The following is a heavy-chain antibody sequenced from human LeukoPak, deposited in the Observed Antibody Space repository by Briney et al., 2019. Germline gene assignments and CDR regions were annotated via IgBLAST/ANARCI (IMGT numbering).Heavy chain of an antibody. V-gene: IGHV7-4-1*02. J-gene: IGHJ3*02. Sequence: GASVKVSCKASGYTFTSYAINWVRQAPGQGLEWMGWINTNTGSPTYAQGITGRFVFSLDTSVSTAFLQISSLKADDTAVYYCARYPHIVLGAFDIWGQGTMVTVSS. D-gene: IGHD3-16*01. CDR2: INTNTGSP. CDR3: ARYPHIVLGAFDI. CDR1: GYTFTSYA.